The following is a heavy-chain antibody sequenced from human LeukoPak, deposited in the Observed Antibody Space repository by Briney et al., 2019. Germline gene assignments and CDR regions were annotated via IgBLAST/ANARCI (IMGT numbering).Heavy chain of an antibody. J-gene: IGHJ4*02. D-gene: IGHD3-22*01. Sequence: PSQTLSLTCTVSGGSISSGDYYWSWIRQPPGKGLEWIGYIYYSGSTYYNPFLKSRVTISVDTSKNQFTLKLSSVTAADTAVYYCARADATSLYYYDSSGYSDFDYWGQGTLVTVSS. CDR1: GGSISSGDYY. V-gene: IGHV4-30-4*01. CDR3: ARADATSLYYYDSSGYSDFDY. CDR2: IYYSGST.